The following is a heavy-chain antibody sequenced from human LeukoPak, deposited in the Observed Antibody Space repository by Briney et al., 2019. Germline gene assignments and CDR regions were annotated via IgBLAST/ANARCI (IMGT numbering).Heavy chain of an antibody. CDR1: GGSISSSSYY. CDR2: IYYSVST. V-gene: IGHV4-39*07. J-gene: IGHJ4*02. Sequence: SETLSLTCTVSGGSISSSSYYWGWIRQPPGKGLEWIGSIYYSVSTYYNPSLKSRVTISVDTSKNQFSLKLSSVTAADTAVYYCARSFMFDYFDYWGQGTLVTVSS. D-gene: IGHD3-10*02. CDR3: ARSFMFDYFDY.